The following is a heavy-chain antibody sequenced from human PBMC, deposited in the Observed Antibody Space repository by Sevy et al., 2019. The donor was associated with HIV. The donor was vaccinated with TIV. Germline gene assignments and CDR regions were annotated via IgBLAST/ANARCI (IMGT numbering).Heavy chain of an antibody. CDR1: GFTVNSNY. Sequence: GGSLRLFCAASGFTVNSNYMTWVRQAPGKGLEGVSVIHSDDTTYHADSVKDRFTISRDNFKNTLYLHMSSLRAEDTAVYYCARGKSGYGYALNYWGQGTLVTVS. D-gene: IGHD5-18*01. CDR3: ARGKSGYGYALNY. CDR2: IHSDDTT. J-gene: IGHJ4*02. V-gene: IGHV3-66*01.